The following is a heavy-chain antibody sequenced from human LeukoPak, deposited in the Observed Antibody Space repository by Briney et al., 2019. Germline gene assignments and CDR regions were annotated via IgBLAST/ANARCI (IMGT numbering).Heavy chain of an antibody. D-gene: IGHD1-26*01. CDR3: ARVMGSYYHDAFDI. J-gene: IGHJ3*02. V-gene: IGHV1-2*02. CDR1: GYSFTGHY. CDR2: INPKSGGT. Sequence: GASVKVSCKASGYSFTGHYMHWVRQAPGQGLEWMGWINPKSGGTNYAQKLQGRVTMTTDTSTSTAYMELRSLRSDDTAVYYCARVMGSYYHDAFDIWGQGTMVTVSS.